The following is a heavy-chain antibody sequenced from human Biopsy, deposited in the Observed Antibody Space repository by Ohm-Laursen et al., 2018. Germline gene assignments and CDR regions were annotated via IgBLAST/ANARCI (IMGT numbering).Heavy chain of an antibody. CDR1: GGSISSGGYY. V-gene: IGHV4-31*03. CDR3: ARDRRDWYEP. J-gene: IGHJ5*02. Sequence: SQTLSLTCSVSGGSISSGGYYWSWIRQFPGKGLELLGYIYNVESTYYNPSLKSRVLISGDASRNQYSLKLTSVTAADTAVYYCARDRRDWYEPWGQGTLVTVSS. CDR2: IYNVEST.